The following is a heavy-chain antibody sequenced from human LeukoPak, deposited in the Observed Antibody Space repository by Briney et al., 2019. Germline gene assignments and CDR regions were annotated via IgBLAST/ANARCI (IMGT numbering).Heavy chain of an antibody. CDR3: ARDLVGSAISYSSGAWDY. D-gene: IGHD3-10*01. V-gene: IGHV1-69*13. CDR1: GYTFTDYY. J-gene: IGHJ4*02. CDR2: IIPLFGSA. Sequence: ASVKVSCKASGYTFTDYYMHWVRQAPGQGLEWMGGIIPLFGSADYAQKFQGRVTFTADESTSTAYMELSSLRPEDTAVYYCARDLVGSAISYSSGAWDYWGQGTLVTVSS.